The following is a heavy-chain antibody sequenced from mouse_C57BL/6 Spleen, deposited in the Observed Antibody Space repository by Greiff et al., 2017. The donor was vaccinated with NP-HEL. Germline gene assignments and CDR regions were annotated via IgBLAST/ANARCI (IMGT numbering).Heavy chain of an antibody. CDR2: INPYNGDT. Sequence: VQLQQSGPELVKPGDSVKISCKASGYSFTGYFMNWVMQSHGKSLEWIGRINPYNGDTFYNQKFKGKATLTVDKSSSTAHMELRSLTSEDSAVYYCARYLLSTVVGDYAMDYWGQGTSVTVSS. CDR1: GYSFTGYF. J-gene: IGHJ4*01. D-gene: IGHD1-1*01. CDR3: ARYLLSTVVGDYAMDY. V-gene: IGHV1-20*01.